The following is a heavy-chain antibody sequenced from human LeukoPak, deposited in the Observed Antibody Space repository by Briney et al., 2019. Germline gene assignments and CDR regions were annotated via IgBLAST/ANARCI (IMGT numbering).Heavy chain of an antibody. Sequence: GGSLRLSCAVSGFNVSNSWMNWVRQAPGKGLEWVASMKTDGTEKYYVDSVKGRFNISRDNAKNSLHLQMSSLRAEDTAVYYCALGLPAYYDTSGYPFDYWGQGTLVTVSS. CDR1: GFNVSNSW. CDR3: ALGLPAYYDTSGYPFDY. J-gene: IGHJ4*02. D-gene: IGHD3-22*01. V-gene: IGHV3-7*03. CDR2: MKTDGTEK.